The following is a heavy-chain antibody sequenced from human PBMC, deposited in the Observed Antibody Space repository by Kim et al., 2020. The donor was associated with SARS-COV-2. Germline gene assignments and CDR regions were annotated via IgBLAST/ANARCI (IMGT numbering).Heavy chain of an antibody. J-gene: IGHJ3*01. Sequence: GGSLRLSCAASGFDFSTYGMHWVRQAPGKGLEWVALISYRGDDKFYADSVKGRFTISRDNSNNVLYLQMNSLRPEDTAVFYCARDRRAATALGGFNLWG. CDR3: ARDRRAATALGGFNL. CDR2: ISYRGDDK. V-gene: IGHV3-30*03. CDR1: GFDFSTYG. D-gene: IGHD6-13*01.